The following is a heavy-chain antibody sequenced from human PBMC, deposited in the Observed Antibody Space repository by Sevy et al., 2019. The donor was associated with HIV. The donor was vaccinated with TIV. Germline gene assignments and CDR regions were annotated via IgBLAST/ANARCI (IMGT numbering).Heavy chain of an antibody. CDR3: AGGPTGDRCFLQGIDA. J-gene: IGHJ6*02. D-gene: IGHD2-21*01. Sequence: GGSLRLSCTASGFAIDSYSMNWVRQAPGKGLEWLSSISGSSSHIFYADSVKGRFTISRDNARNSVYLRMNSLRAGDTALYFCAGGPTGDRCFLQGIDAWGQGTTVTVSS. CDR1: GFAIDSYS. CDR2: ISGSSSHI. V-gene: IGHV3-21*01.